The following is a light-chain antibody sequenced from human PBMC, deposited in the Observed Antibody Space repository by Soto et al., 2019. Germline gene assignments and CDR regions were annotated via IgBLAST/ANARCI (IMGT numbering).Light chain of an antibody. CDR3: QQRSNWPRT. Sequence: EIVLTQSPATLSLSPVERATLSCRASQSVSSYLAWYQQKPGQAPRLLISGASTRATGIPARFSGSGSGTDFTLTISSLEPEDFAVYYCQQRSNWPRTFGQGTKVDI. J-gene: IGKJ1*01. CDR1: QSVSSY. CDR2: GAS. V-gene: IGKV3-11*01.